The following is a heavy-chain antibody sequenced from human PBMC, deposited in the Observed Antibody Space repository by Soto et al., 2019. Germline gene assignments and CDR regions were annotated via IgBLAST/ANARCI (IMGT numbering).Heavy chain of an antibody. CDR2: ISYDGSDT. CDR1: GLTFSSYG. V-gene: IGHV3-30*18. D-gene: IGHD6-19*01. J-gene: IGHJ4*02. CDR3: AKDRSSYSSGWYPSDY. Sequence: SLRLSCAASGLTFSSYGMQWVRQAPGKGLEWVAVISYDGSDTYYADSVKGRFTISRDNSKNTLYLQMNSLRAEDTAMFYCAKDRSSYSSGWYPSDYWGQGTLVTVSS.